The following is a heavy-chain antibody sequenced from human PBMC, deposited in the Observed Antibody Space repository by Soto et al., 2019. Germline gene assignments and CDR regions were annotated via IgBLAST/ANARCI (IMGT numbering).Heavy chain of an antibody. Sequence: SVKVSCKASGGTFSSYAISWVRQAPGQGXEWMGGIIPIFGTANYAQKFQGRVTITADKSTSTAYMELSSLRSEDTAVYYCARGASYYYDSSGQENYFDYWGQGTLVTVSS. CDR2: IIPIFGTA. CDR3: ARGASYYYDSSGQENYFDY. V-gene: IGHV1-69*06. D-gene: IGHD3-22*01. J-gene: IGHJ4*02. CDR1: GGTFSSYA.